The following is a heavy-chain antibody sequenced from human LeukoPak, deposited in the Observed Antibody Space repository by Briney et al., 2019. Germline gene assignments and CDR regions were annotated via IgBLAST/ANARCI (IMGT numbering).Heavy chain of an antibody. CDR1: GLSFHKYC. Sequence: GGSVRLSCAASGLSFHKYCRAWVRQAPGKGLEWVSAMNRSGGNTGYADSMKGRFTISRDNGKNSLSLQMNSVRSEDTALYYCTRGGEHYKSGGYYADYWGQGTPVTVSS. CDR3: TRGGEHYKSGGYYADY. D-gene: IGHD3-10*01. V-gene: IGHV3-20*04. CDR2: MNRSGGNT. J-gene: IGHJ4*02.